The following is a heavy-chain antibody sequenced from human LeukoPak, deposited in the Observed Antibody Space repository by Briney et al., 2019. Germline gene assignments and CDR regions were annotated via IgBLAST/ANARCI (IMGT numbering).Heavy chain of an antibody. Sequence: PGGSLRLSCAASGFTFSSYWMSWVRQAPGRGLEWVANIKQDGSEKYYVDSVKGRFTISRDNAKNSLYLQMNSLRAEDTAVYYCARVPLWFGKTIFDYWGQGTLVTVSS. D-gene: IGHD3-10*01. V-gene: IGHV3-7*03. J-gene: IGHJ4*02. CDR1: GFTFSSYW. CDR2: IKQDGSEK. CDR3: ARVPLWFGKTIFDY.